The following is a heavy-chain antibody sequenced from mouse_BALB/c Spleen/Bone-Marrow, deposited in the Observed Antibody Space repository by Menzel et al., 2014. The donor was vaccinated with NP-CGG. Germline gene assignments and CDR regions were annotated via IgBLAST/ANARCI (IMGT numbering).Heavy chain of an antibody. Sequence: EVQLQESGAELVRSGASVKLSCTASGFNIRDYYMHWVKQRPEQGLEWIGWIDPENGDTEYAPKFQGRATMTADTSSNKAYLHLSSLTSEDTAVYYCARDDYYGYFDYWGQGTTLTVSS. D-gene: IGHD1-1*01. CDR1: GFNIRDYY. CDR2: IDPENGDT. CDR3: ARDDYYGYFDY. V-gene: IGHV14-4*02. J-gene: IGHJ2*01.